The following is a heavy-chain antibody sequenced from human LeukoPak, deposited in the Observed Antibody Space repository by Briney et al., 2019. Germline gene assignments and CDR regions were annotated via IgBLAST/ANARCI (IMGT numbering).Heavy chain of an antibody. CDR1: GFTFSSYG. CDR2: ISSSGVST. D-gene: IGHD4-11*01. CDR3: APTSTLTTGRWFDP. Sequence: PGGSLRLSCAASGFTFSSYGMSWVRQAPGGGLEWGSSISSSGVSTYYTDSVKGRFTISRDNSENTLYLQMTSLRAEDTAIYYCAPTSTLTTGRWFDPWGQGTLVTVSS. V-gene: IGHV3-23*01. J-gene: IGHJ5*02.